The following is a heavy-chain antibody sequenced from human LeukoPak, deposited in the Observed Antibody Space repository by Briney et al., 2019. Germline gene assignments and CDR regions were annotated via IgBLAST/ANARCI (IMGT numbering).Heavy chain of an antibody. D-gene: IGHD3-9*01. J-gene: IGHJ2*01. CDR3: AREEDDILTDSLGGWYFDL. V-gene: IGHV1-18*01. CDR1: AYTFTTYG. CDR2: INPYNGDT. Sequence: ASVKVSCKASAYTFTTYGISWVRQAPGQGLEWMGWINPYNGDTNYAQKLQGRVTMTTDTSTSTAYMELRSLRSDDTAVYYCAREEDDILTDSLGGWYFDLWGRGTLVTVSS.